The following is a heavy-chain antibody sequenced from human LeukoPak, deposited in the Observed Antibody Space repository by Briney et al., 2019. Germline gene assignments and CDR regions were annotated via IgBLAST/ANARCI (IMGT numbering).Heavy chain of an antibody. Sequence: GGSLRLSCAASGFTFSSYGMSWVRQAPGKGLEWVSAISGSGGSTYYADSVKGRFTISRDNAKNSLYLQMSSLRAEDTAVYYCARSPNYKGYFDYWGQGTLVTVSS. CDR2: ISGSGGST. D-gene: IGHD3-10*01. V-gene: IGHV3-23*01. J-gene: IGHJ4*02. CDR3: ARSPNYKGYFDY. CDR1: GFTFSSYG.